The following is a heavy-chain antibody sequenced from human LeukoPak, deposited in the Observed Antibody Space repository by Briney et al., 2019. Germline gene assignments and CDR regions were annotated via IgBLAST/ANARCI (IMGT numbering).Heavy chain of an antibody. Sequence: PGGSLRLSCAASGFTFSSYAMSWARQAPGKGLEWVSGIGGSGGSTDYADSVKGRFTISRDNSKNTLYLQMNSLRAEDTAVYYCANYGKHDYWGQGTLVTVSS. CDR2: IGGSGGST. CDR3: ANYGKHDY. D-gene: IGHD4-17*01. V-gene: IGHV3-23*01. J-gene: IGHJ4*02. CDR1: GFTFSSYA.